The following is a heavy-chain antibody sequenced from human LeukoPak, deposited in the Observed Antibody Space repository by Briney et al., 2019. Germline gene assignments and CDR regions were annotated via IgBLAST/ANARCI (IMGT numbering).Heavy chain of an antibody. CDR3: AKDYDGRLLMGYNWFDP. CDR1: GFTFSSYW. V-gene: IGHV3-23*01. D-gene: IGHD3-3*01. CDR2: ISGSGGST. Sequence: GGSLRLSCAASGFTFSSYWMSWVRQAPGKGLEWVSAISGSGGSTYYADSVKGRFTISRDNSKNTLYLQMNSLRAEDTAVYYCAKDYDGRLLMGYNWFDPWGQGTLVTVSS. J-gene: IGHJ5*02.